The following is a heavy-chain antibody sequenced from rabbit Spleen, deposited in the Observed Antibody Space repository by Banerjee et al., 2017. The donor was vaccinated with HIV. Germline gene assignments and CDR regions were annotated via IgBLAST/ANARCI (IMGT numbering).Heavy chain of an antibody. CDR3: GRNFDASNL. Sequence: QEQLVESGGGLVQPEGSLTLTCTASGFSFSGSYYICWVRQAPGKGLELVACIYTTSAATYYASWAKGRFTISKTSSTTMTLKMTSLTAADTATYFCGRNFDASNLWGPGTLVTVS. CDR1: GFSFSGSYY. V-gene: IGHV1S45*01. CDR2: IYTTSAAT. D-gene: IGHD6-1*01. J-gene: IGHJ4*01.